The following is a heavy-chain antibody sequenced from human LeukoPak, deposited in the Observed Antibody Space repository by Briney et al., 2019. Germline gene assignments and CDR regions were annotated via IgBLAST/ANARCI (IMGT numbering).Heavy chain of an antibody. V-gene: IGHV3-30-3*01. Sequence: GGSLRLSCAASGFTFSSYAMHWVRQAPGKGLEWVAVISYDGSNKYYADSVKGRFTISRDNSKNTLYLQMNSLRAEDTAVYYCAKDGSQTWFGELLPRAVYYYYYYLDVWGKGTTVTVSS. D-gene: IGHD3-10*01. CDR1: GFTFSSYA. CDR3: AKDGSQTWFGELLPRAVYYYYYYLDV. CDR2: ISYDGSNK. J-gene: IGHJ6*03.